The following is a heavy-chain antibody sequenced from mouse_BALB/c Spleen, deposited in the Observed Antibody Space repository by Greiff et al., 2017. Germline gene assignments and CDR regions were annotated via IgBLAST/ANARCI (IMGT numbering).Heavy chain of an antibody. CDR3: ARKWYALYAMDY. J-gene: IGHJ4*01. V-gene: IGHV1S81*02. D-gene: IGHD1-3*01. CDR2: INPSNGRT. CDR1: GYTFTSYW. Sequence: QVQLKQPGAELVKPGASVKLSCKASGYTFTSYWMHWVKQRPGQGLEWIGEINPSNGRTNYNEKFKSKATLTVDKSSSTAYMQLSSLTSEDSAVYYCARKWYALYAMDYWGQGTSVTVSS.